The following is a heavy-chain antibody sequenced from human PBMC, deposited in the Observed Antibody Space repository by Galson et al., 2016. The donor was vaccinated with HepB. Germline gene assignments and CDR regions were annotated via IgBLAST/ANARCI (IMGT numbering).Heavy chain of an antibody. D-gene: IGHD6-6*01. Sequence: SVKVSCKASGYTFSAYDIQWVRQAPGQGLEWMGWINPNTGGTKYAQKFQGRVTMTRDTSIRTANMELSSLRSDDTAIYYCARLRSMANGGFDYWGQGTLVTVSS. CDR2: INPNTGGT. CDR1: GYTFSAYD. CDR3: ARLRSMANGGFDY. V-gene: IGHV1-2*02. J-gene: IGHJ4*02.